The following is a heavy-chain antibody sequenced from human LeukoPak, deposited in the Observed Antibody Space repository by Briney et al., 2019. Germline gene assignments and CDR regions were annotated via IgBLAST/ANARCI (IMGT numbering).Heavy chain of an antibody. D-gene: IGHD3/OR15-3a*01. CDR1: GGSISSYY. V-gene: IGHV4-59*08. Sequence: SETLSLTCTVSGGSISSYYWSWIRQPPGKGLEWIGYIYYSGSTNYKPSLKRRVTISVDTSKNQFSLKLTSVTAADTAVYYCAKQTGSGLFILPGGQGTLVTVSS. CDR2: IYYSGST. CDR3: AKQTGSGLFILP. J-gene: IGHJ4*02.